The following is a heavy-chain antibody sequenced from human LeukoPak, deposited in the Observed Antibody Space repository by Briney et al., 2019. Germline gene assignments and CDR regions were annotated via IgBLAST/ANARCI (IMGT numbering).Heavy chain of an antibody. CDR2: IYYSGST. CDR1: GGSISSSSYY. J-gene: IGHJ4*02. D-gene: IGHD5-24*01. V-gene: IGHV4-39*01. CDR3: ASQRDGYLFDY. Sequence: PSETLSLTCTVSGGSISSSSYYWGWIRQPPGKGLEWIGSIYYSGSTYYNPSLKSRVTISVDTSKNQFSLKLSSVTAADTAVYYRASQRDGYLFDYWGQGTLVTVSS.